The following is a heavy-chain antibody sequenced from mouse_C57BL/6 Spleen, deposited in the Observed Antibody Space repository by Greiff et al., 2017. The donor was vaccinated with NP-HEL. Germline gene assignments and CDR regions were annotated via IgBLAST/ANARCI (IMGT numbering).Heavy chain of an antibody. J-gene: IGHJ3*01. CDR1: GFTFSDYG. CDR3: ARGTAQAPWFAY. D-gene: IGHD3-1*01. CDR2: ISSGSSTI. V-gene: IGHV5-17*01. Sequence: EVMLVESGGGLVKPGGSLKLSCAASGFTFSDYGMHWVRQAPEKGLEWVAYISSGSSTIYYADTVTGRFTISRDNAKNTLFLQMTSLRSEDTAMYYCARGTAQAPWFAYWGQGTLVTVSA.